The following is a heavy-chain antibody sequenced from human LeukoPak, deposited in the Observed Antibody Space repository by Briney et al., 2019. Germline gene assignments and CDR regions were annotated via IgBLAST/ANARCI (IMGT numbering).Heavy chain of an antibody. CDR1: GFTFSSTS. J-gene: IGHJ4*02. D-gene: IGHD7-27*01. CDR2: TVGGGDGT. Sequence: GGSLRLSCAASGFTFSSTSMSWVRQAPGKGLEWVAVTVGGGDGTYYADSVKGRFTVSRDNSKNTLFLQMNSLRAEDTAVYYCAKDGGLWVSAHWGDSWGRGTLVTVSS. V-gene: IGHV3-23*01. CDR3: AKDGGLWVSAHWGDS.